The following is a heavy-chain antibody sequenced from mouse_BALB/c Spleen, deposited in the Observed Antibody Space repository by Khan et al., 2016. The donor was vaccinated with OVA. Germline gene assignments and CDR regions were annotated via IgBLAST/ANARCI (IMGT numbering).Heavy chain of an antibody. CDR1: GYSITSDYS. CDR2: MHFSGRT. J-gene: IGHJ2*01. CDR3: SIFDDDGADH. D-gene: IGHD2-4*01. Sequence: EVQLQESGPDLVEPSQSLSLTCTVTGYSITSDYSWHWIRQFPGNKLEWLGYMHFSGRTNYNPSLKSRISITRDTSKNQFFLQLNSVTTEDSATYYGSIFDDDGADHWGQGTTLTVSS. V-gene: IGHV3-1*02.